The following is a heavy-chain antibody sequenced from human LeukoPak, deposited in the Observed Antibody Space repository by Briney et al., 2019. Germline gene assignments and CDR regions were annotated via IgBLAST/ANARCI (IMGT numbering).Heavy chain of an antibody. D-gene: IGHD3-10*01. V-gene: IGHV3-48*01. CDR1: GFPFSSYS. Sequence: GGSLRLSCAASGFPFSSYSMSWVRQAPGKGLEWVSYISGTGTTTYYADSVKGRFAISRDKDKNTLYLQMNSLGVDDTAVYYCARGRGALSYIDIWGKGTPVTVSS. J-gene: IGHJ6*03. CDR3: ARGRGALSYIDI. CDR2: ISGTGTTT.